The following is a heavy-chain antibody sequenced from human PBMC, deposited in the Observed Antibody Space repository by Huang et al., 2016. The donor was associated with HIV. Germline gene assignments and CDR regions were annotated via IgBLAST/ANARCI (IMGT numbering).Heavy chain of an antibody. V-gene: IGHV5-51*01. D-gene: IGHD3-10*01. CDR2: IYPGDYDP. CDR1: GYNFDSYW. J-gene: IGHJ4*02. Sequence: EVHLVQSGAEVKEPGESLKISCQASGYNFDSYWIGWVRQMPGKGLEWMGVIYPGDYDPRYDPSFQGQVTISADQSINTAYLQWSSLKASDTAIYFCARQGLWLPPTDPFDYWGQGTPVTVSA. CDR3: ARQGLWLPPTDPFDY.